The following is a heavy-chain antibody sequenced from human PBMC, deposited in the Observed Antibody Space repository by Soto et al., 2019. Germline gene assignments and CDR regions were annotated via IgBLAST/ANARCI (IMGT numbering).Heavy chain of an antibody. CDR1: GCSISSGGYY. Sequence: SETLSLTCTVSGCSISSGGYYWSWIRQHPGKGLEWIGYIYYSGSTYYNPSLKSRVTISVDTSKNQFSLKLSSVTAADTAVYYCAKTYDFWSGLRAFDIWGQGTMVTVSS. CDR2: IYYSGST. V-gene: IGHV4-31*03. D-gene: IGHD3-3*01. CDR3: AKTYDFWSGLRAFDI. J-gene: IGHJ3*02.